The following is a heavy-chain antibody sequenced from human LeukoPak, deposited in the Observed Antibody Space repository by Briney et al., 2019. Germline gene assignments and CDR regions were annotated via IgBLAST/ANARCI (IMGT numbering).Heavy chain of an antibody. J-gene: IGHJ5*02. CDR3: ARGASHYASGSFYP. Sequence: ASVKVSCKASGYSFTDNYIFWIRQAPGQGLDWMGWINPNSGSTNYAQEFEGRVTMTKDTSINTVYMDLSSLTSDDTAVYYCARGASHYASGSFYPWGQGTLVTVSS. CDR1: GYSFTDNY. CDR2: INPNSGST. V-gene: IGHV1-2*02. D-gene: IGHD3-10*01.